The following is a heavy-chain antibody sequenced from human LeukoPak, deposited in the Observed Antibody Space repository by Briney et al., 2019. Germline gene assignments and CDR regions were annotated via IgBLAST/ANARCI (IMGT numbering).Heavy chain of an antibody. CDR1: GFTLTYYW. V-gene: IGHV3-30*03. CDR3: ARDPGLVVVAAMWYYYYGMDV. CDR2: ISYDGSNK. D-gene: IGHD2-15*01. J-gene: IGHJ6*02. Sequence: PGGSLRLSCAASGFTLTYYWMHWVRQAPGKGLEWVAVISYDGSNKYYADSVKGRFTISRDNSKNTLYLQMNSLRAEDTAVYYCARDPGLVVVAAMWYYYYGMDVWGQGTTVTVSS.